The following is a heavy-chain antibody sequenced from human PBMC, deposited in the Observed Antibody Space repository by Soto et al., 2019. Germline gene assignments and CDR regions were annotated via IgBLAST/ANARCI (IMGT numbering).Heavy chain of an antibody. CDR1: GFTFSSYA. CDR2: ISGSGGST. V-gene: IGHV3-23*01. Sequence: GGSLRLSCAASGFTFSSYAMSWVRQAPGKGLEWVSAISGSGGSTYYADSVKGRFTISRDNSKNTLYLQMNSLRAEDTAVYYCAKEGLYYDSSGYYFDYWGQGTLVTVSS. D-gene: IGHD3-22*01. CDR3: AKEGLYYDSSGYYFDY. J-gene: IGHJ4*02.